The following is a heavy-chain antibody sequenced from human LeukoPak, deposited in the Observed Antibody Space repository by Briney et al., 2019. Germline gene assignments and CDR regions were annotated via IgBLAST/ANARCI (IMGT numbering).Heavy chain of an antibody. CDR1: GGSISSSSYY. V-gene: IGHV4-39*07. J-gene: IGHJ4*02. CDR2: INHSGST. Sequence: PSETLSLTCAVSGGSISSSSYYWSWIRQPPGKGLEWIGEINHSGSTNYNPSLKSRVTISVDTSKNQFSLKLSSVTAADTAVYYCASTEGIAGHPFDYWGQGTLVTVSS. D-gene: IGHD6-13*01. CDR3: ASTEGIAGHPFDY.